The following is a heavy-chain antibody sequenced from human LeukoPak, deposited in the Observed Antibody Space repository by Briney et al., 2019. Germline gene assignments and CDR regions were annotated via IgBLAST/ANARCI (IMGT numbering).Heavy chain of an antibody. Sequence: ASVKVSCKASGYTFSTYYIHWVRQAPGQGLEWMGWIKADSGDRKFAEKFQDRVTMTTDRSISTVYMEVGSLRSDDTAVFYCATSIAQWYGAWGQGTLVTVSS. J-gene: IGHJ4*02. V-gene: IGHV1-2*02. CDR1: GYTFSTYY. CDR3: ATSIAQWYGA. D-gene: IGHD3-10*01. CDR2: IKADSGDR.